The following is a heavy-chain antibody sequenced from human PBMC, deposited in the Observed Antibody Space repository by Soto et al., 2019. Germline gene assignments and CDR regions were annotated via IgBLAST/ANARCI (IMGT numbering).Heavy chain of an antibody. CDR1: GYIATDYG. V-gene: IGHV1-18*01. CDR2: IRAYTYNP. CDR3: TRAAARFDFVWGRNDAFDS. Sequence: QVELMQSGPEVKKPGASVKVSCKTVGYIATDYGISWVRQAPGQGIEWVGWIRAYTYNPNYAKSLQGGVNVTTDTSTKSADRELTGLRPDDTAVYYCTRAAARFDFVWGRNDAFDSWGQGTMVIVSS. J-gene: IGHJ3*02. D-gene: IGHD3-16*01.